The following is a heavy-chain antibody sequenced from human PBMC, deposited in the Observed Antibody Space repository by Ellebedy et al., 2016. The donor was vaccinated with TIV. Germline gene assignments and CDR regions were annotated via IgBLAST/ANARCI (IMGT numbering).Heavy chain of an antibody. CDR2: ISPGDSDT. CDR3: ARHIGLYYGSGSSYFDY. J-gene: IGHJ4*02. V-gene: IGHV5-51*01. Sequence: GESLKISXKGSGYSFTSYWIGWVRQMPGKGLEWMGIISPGDSDTRYSPSFQGQVTISADKSISTAYLQWSSLKASDTAMYYCARHIGLYYGSGSSYFDYWGQGTLVTVSS. D-gene: IGHD3-10*01. CDR1: GYSFTSYW.